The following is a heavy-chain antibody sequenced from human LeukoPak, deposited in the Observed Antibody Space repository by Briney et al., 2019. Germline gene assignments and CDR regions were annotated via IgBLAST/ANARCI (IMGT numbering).Heavy chain of an antibody. CDR1: GGTFSSYA. D-gene: IGHD6-19*01. CDR3: ARDLAVSSGPRLGMDV. J-gene: IGHJ6*02. Sequence: ASVEVSCKASGGTFSSYAISWVRQAPGQGLEWMGGIIPIFGTANYAQKFQGRVTITADESTSTAYMELSSLRSEDTAVYYCARDLAVSSGPRLGMDVWGQGTTVTVSS. CDR2: IIPIFGTA. V-gene: IGHV1-69*13.